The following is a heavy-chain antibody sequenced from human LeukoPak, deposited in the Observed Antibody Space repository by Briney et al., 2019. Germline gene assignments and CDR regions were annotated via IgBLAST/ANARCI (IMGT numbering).Heavy chain of an antibody. CDR2: IFYSGNT. J-gene: IGHJ2*01. Sequence: SETLSLTCTVSSGSVSNSHYYWAWVRQPPGKGLEWLGSIFYSGNTHYNPSLKSPVTISIDTSKNQFSLKLSSVTAADTAVYYCAREVAGDEFLHFDLWGRGTLVTVSS. D-gene: IGHD3-10*01. CDR3: AREVAGDEFLHFDL. CDR1: SGSVSNSHYY. V-gene: IGHV4-39*07.